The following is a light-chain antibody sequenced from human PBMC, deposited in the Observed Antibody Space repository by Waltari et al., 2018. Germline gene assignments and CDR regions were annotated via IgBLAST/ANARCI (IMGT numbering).Light chain of an antibody. CDR1: SNDVGYYSL. CDR2: DVT. V-gene: IGLV2-23*02. J-gene: IGLJ1*01. Sequence: QSALTQPASVSGSPGQSTTISCTGTSNDVGYYSLVSWYQQHPGKAPKLIIYDVTKRPSGVSDRCSGYKSGTTAFLTISGLQAEDEAAYRCCTYAGSSTYAFGTGTTVSVL. CDR3: CTYAGSSTYA.